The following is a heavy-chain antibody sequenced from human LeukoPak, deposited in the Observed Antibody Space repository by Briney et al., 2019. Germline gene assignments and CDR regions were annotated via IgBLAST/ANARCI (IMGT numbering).Heavy chain of an antibody. D-gene: IGHD2-15*01. V-gene: IGHV3-13*01. CDR1: GFTFSSYD. Sequence: PGGSLRLSCAASGFTFSSYDMHWVRQATGKGLEWVSAIGTAGDTYYPGSVKDRFTISRENAKNSLYLQMNSLRAGDTAVYYCARGGCSGGSCYSTPKDYYYYGMDVWGQGTTVTVSS. CDR2: IGTAGDT. CDR3: ARGGCSGGSCYSTPKDYYYYGMDV. J-gene: IGHJ6*02.